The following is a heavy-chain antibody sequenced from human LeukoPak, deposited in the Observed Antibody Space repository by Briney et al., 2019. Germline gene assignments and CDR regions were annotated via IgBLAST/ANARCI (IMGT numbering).Heavy chain of an antibody. Sequence: SETLSLTCAVYGGSFSVYYWSWIRQPPGKGLEWIGEINHSGSTNYNPSLKSRVTISVDTSKNQFSLKLSSVTAANTAVYYCARARGRGGGSRYWGQGTLVTVSS. V-gene: IGHV4-34*01. D-gene: IGHD3-10*01. CDR1: GGSFSVYY. J-gene: IGHJ4*02. CDR2: INHSGST. CDR3: ARARGRGGGSRY.